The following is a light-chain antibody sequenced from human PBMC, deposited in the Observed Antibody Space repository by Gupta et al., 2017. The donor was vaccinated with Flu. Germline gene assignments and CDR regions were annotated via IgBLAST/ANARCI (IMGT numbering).Light chain of an antibody. CDR2: KAS. V-gene: IGKV1-5*03. J-gene: IGKJ3*01. CDR3: QQDNSWAFT. CDR1: QNINTW. Sequence: TQMTQSPSTLSASVGDRVTITCRASQNINTWLAWFQQKPGKAPKMLISKASSLEGGVSSRFSGSGSGTECTLTISSLQPDDFATYYCQQDNSWAFTFGHGTKVDIK.